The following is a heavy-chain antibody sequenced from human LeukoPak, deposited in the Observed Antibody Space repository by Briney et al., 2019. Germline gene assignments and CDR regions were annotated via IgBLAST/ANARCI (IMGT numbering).Heavy chain of an antibody. CDR3: ARRWLQSWAFDI. J-gene: IGHJ3*02. D-gene: IGHD5-24*01. Sequence: GGSLRLSCAASGFTFSSYSMKWVRQAPGKGLEWVSSITTSSSYIYYADSVKGRFTISRDNAKKLLYLHMNSLRVEDTAVYYCARRWLQSWAFDIWGQGTMVTVSS. CDR1: GFTFSSYS. CDR2: ITTSSSYI. V-gene: IGHV3-21*01.